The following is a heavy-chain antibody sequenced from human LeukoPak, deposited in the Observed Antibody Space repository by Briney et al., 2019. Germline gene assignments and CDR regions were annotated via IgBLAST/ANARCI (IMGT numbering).Heavy chain of an antibody. CDR3: ARVGAYCTSTSCLDY. D-gene: IGHD2-2*01. Sequence: ASVKVSCKASGYTFTSYGIGWVRQAPGQGLEWMGWISAYNGNTNYAQKLQGRVTMTTDTSTGTAYMELRSLTSDDTAVYYCARVGAYCTSTSCLDYWGQGTLVTVSS. V-gene: IGHV1-18*01. CDR1: GYTFTSYG. J-gene: IGHJ4*02. CDR2: ISAYNGNT.